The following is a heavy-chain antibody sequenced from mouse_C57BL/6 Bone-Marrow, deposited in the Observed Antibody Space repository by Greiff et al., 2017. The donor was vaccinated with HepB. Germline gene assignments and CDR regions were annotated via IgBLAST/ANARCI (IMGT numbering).Heavy chain of an antibody. CDR3: ARSVDGYYSYYFDY. Sequence: QVQLKESGAELMKPGASVKLSCKATGYTFTGYWIEWVKQRPGHGLEWIGEILPGSGSTTYNEKFKGKATFTADTSSNTAYMQLSSLTTADSAIYYCARSVDGYYSYYFDYWGQGTTLTVSS. V-gene: IGHV1-9*01. J-gene: IGHJ2*01. CDR2: ILPGSGST. CDR1: GYTFTGYW. D-gene: IGHD2-3*01.